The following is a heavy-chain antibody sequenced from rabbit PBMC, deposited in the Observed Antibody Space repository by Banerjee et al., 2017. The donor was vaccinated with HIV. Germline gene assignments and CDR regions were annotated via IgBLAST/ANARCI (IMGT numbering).Heavy chain of an antibody. CDR1: GFSFSGGYW. CDR2: INTNSGNA. V-gene: IGHV1S45*01. CDR3: ARAYSSGHPFAL. D-gene: IGHD4-1*01. J-gene: IGHJ3*01. Sequence: QQQLEESGGGLVKPGTSLTLTCKASGFSFSGGYWMCWVRQAPGKGLELIACINTNSGNAVYASWAKGRFTISKTSSTTVTLQMTSLTAADTATYFCARAYSSGHPFALWGQGTLVTDS.